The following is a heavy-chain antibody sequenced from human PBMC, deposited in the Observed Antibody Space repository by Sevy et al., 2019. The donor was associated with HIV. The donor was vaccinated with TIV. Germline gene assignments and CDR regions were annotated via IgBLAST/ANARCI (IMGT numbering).Heavy chain of an antibody. J-gene: IGHJ6*02. CDR1: GFTFSDYY. Sequence: GGSLRLSCAASGFTFSDYYMSWIRQAPGKGLEWLSYISGSDNNIYYADSVKGRFTISRDNAKNSLYLQMNSLRAEDTAVYYCARDHVKDGDLGDYYYYAMDVWGQGTSVTVSS. CDR2: ISGSDNNI. V-gene: IGHV3-11*01. CDR3: ARDHVKDGDLGDYYYYAMDV. D-gene: IGHD4-17*01.